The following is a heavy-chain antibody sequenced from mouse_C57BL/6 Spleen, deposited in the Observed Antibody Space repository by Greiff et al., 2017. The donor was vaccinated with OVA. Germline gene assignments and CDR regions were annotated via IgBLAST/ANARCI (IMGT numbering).Heavy chain of an antibody. CDR1: GFTFSDYD. D-gene: IGHD1-1*01. CDR2: INYDGSST. J-gene: IGHJ1*03. Sequence: EVKVVESEGGLVQPGSSMKLSCTASGFTFSDYDMAWVRQVPEKGLEWVANINYDGSSTYYLDSLKSRFIISRDNAKNILYLQMRSLKSEDTATYCCARDRDYYGSSPYFDVWGTGTTVTVSS. CDR3: ARDRDYYGSSPYFDV. V-gene: IGHV5-16*01.